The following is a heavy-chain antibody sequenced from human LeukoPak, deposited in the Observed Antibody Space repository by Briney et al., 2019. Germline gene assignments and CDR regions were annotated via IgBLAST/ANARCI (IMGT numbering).Heavy chain of an antibody. V-gene: IGHV3-21*01. CDR2: ISGSSRYI. J-gene: IGHJ3*02. CDR3: ARGLMSLDAFDI. Sequence: GGSLRLSCAVSGFTFSGYSMNWVRQAPGKGLEWVSSISGSSRYIYYADSVKGRFTISRENAKNSLYLQMNSLRAGDTAVYYCARGLMSLDAFDIWGQGTMVTVSS. CDR1: GFTFSGYS. D-gene: IGHD2-8*01.